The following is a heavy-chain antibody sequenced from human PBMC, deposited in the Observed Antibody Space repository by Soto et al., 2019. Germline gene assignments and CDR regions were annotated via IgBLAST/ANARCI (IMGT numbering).Heavy chain of an antibody. CDR1: GGTFSNFI. Sequence: QVQLVQSGAEVKKPGSSVRVSCKASGGTFSNFILTCVRQEPGQGLEWMGRNIPILGTITYAQKFQGRVTITADKSSSTAYMELGSLRSEDTAVYYCARGAYDPPYYYFYMDVWGKGTTVTVSS. CDR3: ARGAYDPPYYYFYMDV. V-gene: IGHV1-69*08. CDR2: NIPILGTI. D-gene: IGHD5-12*01. J-gene: IGHJ6*03.